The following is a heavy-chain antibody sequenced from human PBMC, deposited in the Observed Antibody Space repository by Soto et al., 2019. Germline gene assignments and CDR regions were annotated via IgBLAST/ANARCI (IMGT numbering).Heavy chain of an antibody. D-gene: IGHD6-13*01. CDR1: GGSISSSNW. CDR3: ARDADSSSWYGAFDY. CDR2: IYHSGST. Sequence: PSETLSLTCAVSGGSISSSNWWSWVRQPPGKGLEWIGEIYHSGSTNYNPSLKSRVTISVDKPKNQFSLKLSSVTAADTAVYYCARDADSSSWYGAFDYWGEGTLVTVSS. V-gene: IGHV4-4*02. J-gene: IGHJ4*02.